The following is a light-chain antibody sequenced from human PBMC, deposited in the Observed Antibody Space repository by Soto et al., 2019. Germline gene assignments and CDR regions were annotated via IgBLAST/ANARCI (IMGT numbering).Light chain of an antibody. J-gene: IGLJ2*01. CDR1: SSDVGIYNL. CDR2: EVI. Sequence: QAASVSGSPGQSITISCTGTSSDVGIYNLVSWYQQHPGKTPKLMIYEVIKRPSGVSNRFSGSKSGNTASLTISGLQAEDEADYYCCSYAGSSTFVVFGGGTKLTVL. V-gene: IGLV2-23*02. CDR3: CSYAGSSTFVV.